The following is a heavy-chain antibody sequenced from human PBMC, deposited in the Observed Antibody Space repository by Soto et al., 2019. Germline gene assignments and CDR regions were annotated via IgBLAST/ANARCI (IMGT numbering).Heavy chain of an antibody. V-gene: IGHV1-2*02. D-gene: IGHD6-6*01. CDR1: GYTFTGYY. CDR2: INPNSGGT. J-gene: IGHJ5*02. CDR3: ARGPSSIAAHWFDP. Sequence: QVQLVQSGAEVKKPGASVKVSCKACGYTFTGYYMHWVRQAPGQGLEWVGWINPNSGGTNYAQKFQGRVTMTRNTSISTSYMELSRLRADDTAVYYCARGPSSIAAHWFDPCRQGTLVTVSS.